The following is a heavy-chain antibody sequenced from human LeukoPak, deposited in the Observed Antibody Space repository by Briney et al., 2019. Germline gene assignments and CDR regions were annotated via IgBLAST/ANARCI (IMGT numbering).Heavy chain of an antibody. CDR2: INPNSGGT. J-gene: IGHJ4*02. Sequence: ASVKVSCKASGYTFTGYYMHWVRQAPGQGLGWMGWINPNSGGTNYAQKFQGRVTMTRDTSISTAYMELSRLRSDDTAVYYCARDSSRKRSGYSYGTDYWGQGTLVTVSS. CDR3: ARDSSRKRSGYSYGTDY. V-gene: IGHV1-2*02. D-gene: IGHD5-18*01. CDR1: GYTFTGYY.